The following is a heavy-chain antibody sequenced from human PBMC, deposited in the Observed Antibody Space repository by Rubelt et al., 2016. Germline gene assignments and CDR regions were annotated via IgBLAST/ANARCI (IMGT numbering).Heavy chain of an antibody. CDR3: ARLSSGWYYFDY. V-gene: IGHV4-39*01. CDR1: GGSISSSSYC. J-gene: IGHJ4*02. D-gene: IGHD6-19*01. Sequence: LQLQESGPGLVKPSETLSLTCTVSGGSISSSSYCWGWIRQPPGKGLEWIGSIYYSGSTDYNPSLKSRVTISLDTSKNQFSLKLSSVTAADTAVYYCARLSSGWYYFDYWGQGTLVTVSS. CDR2: IYYSGST.